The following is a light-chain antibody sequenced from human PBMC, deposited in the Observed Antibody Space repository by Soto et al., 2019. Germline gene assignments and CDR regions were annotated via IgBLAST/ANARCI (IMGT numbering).Light chain of an antibody. J-gene: IGLJ1*01. V-gene: IGLV2-14*01. CDR3: SSYTTTRTYV. CDR1: SSDVGGYDY. CDR2: EVT. Sequence: QSALTQPASVSGSPGQSITISCTGTSSDVGGYDYVSWYHQHPDKAPKFMIYEVTNRPSGVSHRFSGSKSGNTASLTISGLQAEDEADYYCSSYTTTRTYVFGTGTKVTVL.